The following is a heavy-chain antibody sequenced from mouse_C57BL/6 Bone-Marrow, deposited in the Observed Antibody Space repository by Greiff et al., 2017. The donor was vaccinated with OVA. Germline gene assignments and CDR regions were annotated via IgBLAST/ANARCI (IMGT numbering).Heavy chain of an antibody. CDR2: ISGGGGNT. Sequence: EVQGVESGGGLVKPGGSLKLSCAASGFTFSSYTMSWVRQTPEKRLEWVATISGGGGNTYYPDSVKGRFTISRDNAKNTLYLQMSSLRSEDTALYYCASPGSLDYWGQGTTLTVSS. D-gene: IGHD4-1*01. J-gene: IGHJ2*01. CDR1: GFTFSSYT. V-gene: IGHV5-9*01. CDR3: ASPGSLDY.